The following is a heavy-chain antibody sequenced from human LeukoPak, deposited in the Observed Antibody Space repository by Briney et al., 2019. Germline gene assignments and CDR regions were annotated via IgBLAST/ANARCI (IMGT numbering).Heavy chain of an antibody. CDR1: GFVFTNAW. CDR2: IQSKSDGGTR. Sequence: PGGSLRLSCAASGFVFTNAWMHWVRQAPGKGLEWVGRIQSKSDGGTRRYAAPVKDRFIISRDDAHNTLFLQMNSLQTEDTAVYYCATDSRLGGDFDLGDYWGQGTPVAVS. V-gene: IGHV3-15*07. D-gene: IGHD2-21*02. CDR3: ATDSRLGGDFDLGDY. J-gene: IGHJ4*02.